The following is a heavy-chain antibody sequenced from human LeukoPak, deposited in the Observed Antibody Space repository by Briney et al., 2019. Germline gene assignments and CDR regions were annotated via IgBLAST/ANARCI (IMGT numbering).Heavy chain of an antibody. CDR1: GGSISSSSYY. CDR2: INHSGST. CDR3: ASPRSITIFGVVRSNSFDY. J-gene: IGHJ4*02. Sequence: PSETLSLTCTVSGGSISSSSYYWGWIRQPPGKGLEWIGEINHSGSTNYNPSLKSRVTISVDTSKNQFSLKLSSVTAADTAVYYCASPRSITIFGVVRSNSFDYWGQGTLVTVSS. V-gene: IGHV4-39*07. D-gene: IGHD3-3*01.